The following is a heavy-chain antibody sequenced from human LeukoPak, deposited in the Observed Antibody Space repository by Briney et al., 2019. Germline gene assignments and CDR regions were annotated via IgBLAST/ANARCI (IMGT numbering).Heavy chain of an antibody. CDR2: IYSGGST. CDR1: GFTVSSNY. V-gene: IGHV3-53*05. J-gene: IGHJ4*02. D-gene: IGHD2-2*01. CDR3: AKDRTPIVVVPAATIDH. Sequence: GGSLRLSCAASGFTVSSNYMSWVRQAPGEGLEWVSVIYSGGSTYYADSVKGRFTISRDNSKNTLYLQMNSLRAEDTAVYYCAKDRTPIVVVPAATIDHWGQGTLVTVSS.